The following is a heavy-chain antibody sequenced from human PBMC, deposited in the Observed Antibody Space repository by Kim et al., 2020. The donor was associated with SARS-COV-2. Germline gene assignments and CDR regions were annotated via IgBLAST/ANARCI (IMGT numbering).Heavy chain of an antibody. D-gene: IGHD2-15*01. CDR3: AREGPNPDCSGGSCYSDLGWFDP. CDR1: GFTFSSYA. CDR2: ISYDGSNK. V-gene: IGHV3-30-3*01. J-gene: IGHJ5*02. Sequence: GGSLRLSCAASGFTFSSYAMHWVRQAPGKGLEWVAVISYDGSNKYYADSVKGRFTISRDNSKNTLYLRMNSLRAEDTAVYYCAREGPNPDCSGGSCYSDLGWFDPWGQGTLVTVSS.